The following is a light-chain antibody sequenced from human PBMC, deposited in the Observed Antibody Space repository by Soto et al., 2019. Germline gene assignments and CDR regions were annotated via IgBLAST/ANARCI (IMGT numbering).Light chain of an antibody. CDR1: QSLLDSDDGNTY. J-gene: IGKJ5*01. CDR3: MQRREFPIT. Sequence: DIVMTQSPLYLPVTPGEAASISCRSSQSLLDSDDGNTYLDWYXQKQGQXXQXLIYTVSSRASGVPDRFSGIGSRTDLTMKISRVEAEDVAVYYCMQRREFPITFGQGTRLEIK. V-gene: IGKV2-40*01. CDR2: TVS.